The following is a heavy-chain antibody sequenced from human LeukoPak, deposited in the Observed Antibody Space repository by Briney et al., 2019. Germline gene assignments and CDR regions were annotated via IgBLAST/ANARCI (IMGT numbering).Heavy chain of an antibody. D-gene: IGHD5-12*01. CDR1: GYTFTSYG. Sequence: ASVKVSCKASGYTFTSYGINWVRQAPGQGLEWMGWISGYNGNTNYAQKLQGRVTMTTDTSTTTAYMELRSLVSDDTAVYYCARAGLREDYYYYYMDVWGKGATVTVSS. V-gene: IGHV1-18*01. CDR2: ISGYNGNT. J-gene: IGHJ6*03. CDR3: ARAGLREDYYYYYMDV.